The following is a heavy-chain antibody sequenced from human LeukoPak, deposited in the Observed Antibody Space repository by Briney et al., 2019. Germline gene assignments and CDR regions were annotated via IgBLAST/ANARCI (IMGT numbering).Heavy chain of an antibody. CDR3: ANFQGETASFDY. D-gene: IGHD3-16*01. V-gene: IGHV3-23*01. CDR2: ISGSGGST. CDR1: GFTFSSYA. Sequence: GGSLRLSCAASGFTFSSYAMSWVRQAPGKGLEWVSAISGSGGSTYHADSVKGRFTISRDNSKNTLYLQMNSLRAEDTAVYYCANFQGETASFDYWGQGTLVTVSS. J-gene: IGHJ4*02.